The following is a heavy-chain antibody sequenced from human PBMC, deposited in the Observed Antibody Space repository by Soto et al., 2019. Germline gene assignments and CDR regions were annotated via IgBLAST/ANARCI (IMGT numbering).Heavy chain of an antibody. CDR1: GFSFSAYA. V-gene: IGHV3-23*01. CDR2: LGGSETEK. CDR3: VKDGTSFNGVWDPFDV. Sequence: GGCLRLSCAASGFSFSAYAMRWLRQVPGQGPQWVSGLGGSETEKHYPDSVTAHFIVSRDNSRSPLYLQMNSLRADDTAVYYRVKDGTSFNGVWDPFDVWGQGTEVTVSS. D-gene: IGHD2-8*01. J-gene: IGHJ3*01.